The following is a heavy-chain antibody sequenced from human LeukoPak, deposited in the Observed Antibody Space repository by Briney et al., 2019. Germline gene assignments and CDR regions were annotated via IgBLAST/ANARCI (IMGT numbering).Heavy chain of an antibody. D-gene: IGHD3-22*01. CDR3: ARVMGSGYSLDY. Sequence: GGSLRLSCAASGFTFDDYGMSWVRQAPGKGLEWVSGINWSGGSTGYADSVKGRFTISRDNAKNSLYLQMNSLRAEDTALYYCARVMGSGYSLDYWGQGTLVTVSS. J-gene: IGHJ4*02. CDR1: GFTFDDYG. V-gene: IGHV3-20*04. CDR2: INWSGGST.